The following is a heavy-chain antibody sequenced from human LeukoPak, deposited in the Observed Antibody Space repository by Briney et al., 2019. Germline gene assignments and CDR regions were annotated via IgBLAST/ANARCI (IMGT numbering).Heavy chain of an antibody. CDR1: GLSLTTAGVG. V-gene: IGHV2-5*02. J-gene: IGHJ3*02. CDR2: IYWDDDK. CDR3: AHRMISGYTLGLGVVGAFDI. D-gene: IGHD5-18*01. Sequence: SGPTLVKPTQTLTLTCTFSGLSLTTAGVGVGWIRQPPGKALEWLAVIYWDDDKHYSPSLQNRLTITKDTSKNHVVLSLTNMDPVDAGTYYCAHRMISGYTLGLGVVGAFDIWGQGTMVTVSS.